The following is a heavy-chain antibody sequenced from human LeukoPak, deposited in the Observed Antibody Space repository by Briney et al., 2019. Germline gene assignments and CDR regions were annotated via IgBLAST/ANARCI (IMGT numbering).Heavy chain of an antibody. CDR3: ARRPKDLIVVVAARGTFDN. CDR2: IDCCRST. Sequence: SETLSLTCTVSGYSISSNHFFWGWLRQTPGQGLEWIGSIDCCRSTYSNPSLKGRFTISVDTSKNQFSLKLSSVTAADTAVYYGARRPKDLIVVVAARGTFDNWGQGILVTVSS. D-gene: IGHD2-15*01. V-gene: IGHV4-39*01. CDR1: GYSISSNHFF. J-gene: IGHJ4*02.